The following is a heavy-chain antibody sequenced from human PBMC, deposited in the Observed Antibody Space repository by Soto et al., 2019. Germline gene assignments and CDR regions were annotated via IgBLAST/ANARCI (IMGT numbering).Heavy chain of an antibody. CDR2: IFRSGST. CDR3: TRGDFWSGSDY. V-gene: IGHV4-4*02. CDR1: GDSISIYYW. D-gene: IGHD3-3*01. Sequence: KDSETLSLTCDVSGDSISIYYWWTWVRQFPGEGLQWIGDIFRSGSTNYNPPRKNQVNISVDKSNNRFTLMLRSVTAADTAVYYCTRGDFWSGSDYWGQGIQVTVSS. J-gene: IGHJ4*02.